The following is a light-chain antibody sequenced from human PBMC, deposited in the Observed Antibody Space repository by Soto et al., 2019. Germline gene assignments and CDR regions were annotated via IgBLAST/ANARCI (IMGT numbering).Light chain of an antibody. Sequence: IQLTQSPSSLSASVGDRVTITCRASQDINSYLAWYQQKPGKAPNLLIYAGTSLQSGVPSRFSGSGSGTEFTLTISSLQPEDFATYYCQQLHVYPSTFGGGTKVV. CDR2: AGT. CDR3: QQLHVYPST. J-gene: IGKJ4*01. CDR1: QDINSY. V-gene: IGKV1-9*01.